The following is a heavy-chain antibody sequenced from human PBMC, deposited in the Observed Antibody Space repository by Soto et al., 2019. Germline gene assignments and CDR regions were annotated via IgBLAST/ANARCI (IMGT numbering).Heavy chain of an antibody. J-gene: IGHJ4*02. CDR3: AKDRYVLVVALDY. V-gene: IGHV3-30*18. Sequence: TGGSLRLSCAASGFTFSSYGMHWVRQAPGKGLEWVAVISYDGSNKYYAGSVKGRFTISRDNSKNTLYLQMNSLRAEDTAVFYCAKDRYVLVVALDYWGQGTLVTVSS. D-gene: IGHD3-22*01. CDR2: ISYDGSNK. CDR1: GFTFSSYG.